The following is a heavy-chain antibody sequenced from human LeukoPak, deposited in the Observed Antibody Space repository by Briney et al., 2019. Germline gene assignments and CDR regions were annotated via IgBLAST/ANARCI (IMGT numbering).Heavy chain of an antibody. Sequence: GGSLRLSCAASGFTFSNAWMSWVRQAPGKGLEWVSSISSSSSYIYYADSVKGRFTISRDNAKNSLYLQMNSLRAEDTAVYYCASGVTMIVVVRYWGQGTLVTVSS. CDR1: GFTFSNAW. CDR3: ASGVTMIVVVRY. CDR2: ISSSSSYI. D-gene: IGHD3-22*01. J-gene: IGHJ4*02. V-gene: IGHV3-21*01.